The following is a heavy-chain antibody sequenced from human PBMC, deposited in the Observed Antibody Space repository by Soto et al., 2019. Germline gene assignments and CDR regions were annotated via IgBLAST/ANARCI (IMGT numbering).Heavy chain of an antibody. J-gene: IGHJ6*01. D-gene: IGHD2-2*01. Sequence: SVKVSCKASGGTFSSYAISWVRQAPGQGLEWMGGIIPIFGTANYAQKFQGRVTITADESTSTAYMELSSLRSEDTAVYYCARVKGVVPAAIYYYYGMDVWGQGTTDTVS. CDR1: GGTFSSYA. CDR2: IIPIFGTA. CDR3: ARVKGVVPAAIYYYYGMDV. V-gene: IGHV1-69*13.